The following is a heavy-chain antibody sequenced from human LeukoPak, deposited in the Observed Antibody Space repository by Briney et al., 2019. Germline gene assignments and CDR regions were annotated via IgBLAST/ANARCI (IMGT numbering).Heavy chain of an antibody. Sequence: DSVKVSCKVSGYTLTELSMHWVRQAPGKGLEWMGGFDPEDGETIYAQKFQGRVTMTEDTSTDTAYMELSSLRSEDTAVYYCAIGRPRSYYFDYWGQGTLVTVSS. CDR3: AIGRPRSYYFDY. D-gene: IGHD1-26*01. CDR2: FDPEDGET. CDR1: GYTLTELS. J-gene: IGHJ4*02. V-gene: IGHV1-24*01.